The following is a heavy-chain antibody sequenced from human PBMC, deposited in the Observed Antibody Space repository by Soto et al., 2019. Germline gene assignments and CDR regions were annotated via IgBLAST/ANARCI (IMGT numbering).Heavy chain of an antibody. J-gene: IGHJ4*02. CDR3: AAGYCSGGSCYWPTLNFEY. CDR1: GFTFISSA. D-gene: IGHD2-15*01. Sequence: SVKVSCKASGFTFISSAMQWVRQARGQRLEWIGWIVVGSGNTNYAQEFQERVTITRDMSTGTAYMELSSLRSEDTAVYYCAAGYCSGGSCYWPTLNFEYWGQGTLVTVSS. V-gene: IGHV1-58*02. CDR2: IVVGSGNT.